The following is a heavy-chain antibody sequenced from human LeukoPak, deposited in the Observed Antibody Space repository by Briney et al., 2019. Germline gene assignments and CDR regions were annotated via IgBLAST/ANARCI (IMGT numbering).Heavy chain of an antibody. D-gene: IGHD3-10*01. CDR3: AGITLEGYFDC. CDR2: INHSGST. J-gene: IGHJ4*02. Sequence: SETLSLTCAVYGGSFSGYYWSWIRQPPGKGLEWIGEINHSGSTNYNPSLKSRVTISVDTSKNQFSLKLSSVTAADTAVYYCAGITLEGYFDCWGQGTLVTVSS. V-gene: IGHV4-34*01. CDR1: GGSFSGYY.